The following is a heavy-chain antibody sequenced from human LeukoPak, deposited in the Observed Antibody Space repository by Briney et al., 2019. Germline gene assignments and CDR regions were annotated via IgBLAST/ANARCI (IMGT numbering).Heavy chain of an antibody. Sequence: GGPLRLSCAASGFTFSSYAMHWVRQAPGKGLEWVAVISYDGSNKYYADSVKGRFTISRDNSKNTLYVQMNSLRAEDTAVYYCARADGGAAAFDYWGQGTLVTVSS. CDR1: GFTFSSYA. CDR3: ARADGGAAAFDY. CDR2: ISYDGSNK. D-gene: IGHD6-13*01. J-gene: IGHJ4*02. V-gene: IGHV3-30-3*01.